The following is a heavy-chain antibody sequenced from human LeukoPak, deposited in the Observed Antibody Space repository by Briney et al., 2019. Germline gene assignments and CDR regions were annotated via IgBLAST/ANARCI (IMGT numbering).Heavy chain of an antibody. D-gene: IGHD1-26*01. CDR2: IYTSGST. V-gene: IGHV4-4*07. CDR1: GGSISSYY. CDR3: ARDRDSIVGATTGYWFDP. J-gene: IGHJ5*02. Sequence: SETLSLTCTVSGGSISSYYWSWIRQPAGKGLEWIKRIYTSGSTNYNPSLKSRVTMSVDTSKNQFSLKLSSVTAADTAVYYCARDRDSIVGATTGYWFDPWGQGTLVTVSS.